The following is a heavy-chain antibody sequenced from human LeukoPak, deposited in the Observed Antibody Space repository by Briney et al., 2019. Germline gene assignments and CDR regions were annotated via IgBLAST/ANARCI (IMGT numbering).Heavy chain of an antibody. CDR2: IYYSGST. V-gene: IGHV4-59*08. CDR3: VRHPAAGGTGFYGMDV. J-gene: IGHJ6*02. CDR1: GGSISSYY. D-gene: IGHD6-13*01. Sequence: SETLSLTCTVSGGSISSYYWSWIRQPPGKGLEWIGYIYYSGSTNYNPSLKSRVTISVDTSKNQFSLELSSVTAADTAVYYCVRHPAAGGTGFYGMDVWGQGTTVTVSS.